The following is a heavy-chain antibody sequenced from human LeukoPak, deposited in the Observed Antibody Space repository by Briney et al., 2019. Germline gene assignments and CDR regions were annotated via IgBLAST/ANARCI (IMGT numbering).Heavy chain of an antibody. CDR2: ISYDGSNK. CDR1: GCTFSSYG. Sequence: PGGSLRLSCAASGCTFSSYGMHWVRQAPGKGLEWVAGISYDGSNKYYADSVKGRFTISRDNSKNTLYLQMNSLRAEDTAVYYCAKSGGSYYPSYYGMDVWGQGTTVTVSS. D-gene: IGHD1-26*01. V-gene: IGHV3-30*18. J-gene: IGHJ6*02. CDR3: AKSGGSYYPSYYGMDV.